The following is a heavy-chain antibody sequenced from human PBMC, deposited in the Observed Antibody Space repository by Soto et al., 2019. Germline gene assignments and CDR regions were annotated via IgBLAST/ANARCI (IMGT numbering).Heavy chain of an antibody. D-gene: IGHD3-10*01. CDR2: INHSGST. CDR3: AGEGRYYASGRFWWFDP. Sequence: KASETLSLTCAVYGGSFSDYYWSWIRQPPGKGLEWIGEINHSGSTNYNPSLKSRVTISVDTSKNQFSLKLSSVTAADTAVYYCAGEGRYYASGRFWWFDPWGQGTLVTV. CDR1: GGSFSDYY. J-gene: IGHJ5*02. V-gene: IGHV4-34*01.